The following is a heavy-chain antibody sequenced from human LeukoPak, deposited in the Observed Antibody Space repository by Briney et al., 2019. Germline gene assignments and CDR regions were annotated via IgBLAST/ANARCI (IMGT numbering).Heavy chain of an antibody. V-gene: IGHV6-1*01. J-gene: IGHJ4*02. Sequence: SQTLSLTCAICCGDSVSINIAAWDWIRQSPSRGLEWLGRTYYRSKWYNEYAVYVKSRITINLDTSKNQFSLQLNSVTPEDTAVYYCARDSLGGFRSDYWGQGTLVTVSS. D-gene: IGHD2-15*01. CDR1: CGDSVSINIAA. CDR2: TYYRSKWYN. CDR3: ARDSLGGFRSDY.